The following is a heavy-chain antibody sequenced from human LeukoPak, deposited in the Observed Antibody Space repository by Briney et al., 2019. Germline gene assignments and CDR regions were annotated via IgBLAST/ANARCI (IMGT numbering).Heavy chain of an antibody. Sequence: QAGGSLRLSCAASGFTFSSYAMHWVRQAPGKGLEGVAVISYDGSNKYYADSVKGRFIISRDNSKNTLYLQMNSLRAEDTAVYYCAREGIAAAGNPGYYFDYWGQGTLVTVSS. CDR3: AREGIAAAGNPGYYFDY. V-gene: IGHV3-30-3*01. J-gene: IGHJ4*02. CDR2: ISYDGSNK. D-gene: IGHD6-13*01. CDR1: GFTFSSYA.